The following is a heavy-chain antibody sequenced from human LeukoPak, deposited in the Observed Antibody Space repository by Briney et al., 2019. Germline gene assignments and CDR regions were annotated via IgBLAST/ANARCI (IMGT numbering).Heavy chain of an antibody. V-gene: IGHV1-18*01. Sequence: ASVKVSFKATGYTYSTYRISWVRQAPGQGLEWMGWISAYKGNTYYAQKLQGRVTMTTDTSTSTAYMELRSLRSDDTAIYYCARDLYYYGSGSYYDVFDVWGQGTMVTVSS. CDR1: GYTYSTYR. CDR3: ARDLYYYGSGSYYDVFDV. D-gene: IGHD3-10*01. J-gene: IGHJ3*01. CDR2: ISAYKGNT.